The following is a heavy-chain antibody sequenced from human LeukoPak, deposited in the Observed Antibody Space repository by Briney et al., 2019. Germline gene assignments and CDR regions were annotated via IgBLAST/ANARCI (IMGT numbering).Heavy chain of an antibody. V-gene: IGHV4-39*02. D-gene: IGHD2-15*01. CDR2: IHSSGST. CDR3: ARDTKDIVVVVAATYNWFDP. Sequence: PSETLSLTCNVSGGSISSSSYYWGWIRQPPGKGLEWIGSIHSSGSTYYNLSLKSRVTISVDTSKNHFSLKLSSVTAADTAVYYCARDTKDIVVVVAATYNWFDPWGQGTLVTVSS. J-gene: IGHJ5*02. CDR1: GGSISSSSYY.